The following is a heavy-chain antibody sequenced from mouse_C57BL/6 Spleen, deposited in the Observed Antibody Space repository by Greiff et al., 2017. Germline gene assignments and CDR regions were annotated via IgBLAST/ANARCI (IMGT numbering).Heavy chain of an antibody. CDR3: ARDYYYASSWDYFDY. CDR2: IDPSDSYT. V-gene: IGHV1-69*01. Sequence: QVQLQQPGAELVMPGASVKLSCKASGYTFTSYWMHWVKQRPGQGLEWIGEIDPSDSYTNYNQKFKGKSTLTVDKSSSTAYMQLSSLTSEDSAVYYGARDYYYASSWDYFDYWGQGTTLTVSS. D-gene: IGHD1-1*01. J-gene: IGHJ2*01. CDR1: GYTFTSYW.